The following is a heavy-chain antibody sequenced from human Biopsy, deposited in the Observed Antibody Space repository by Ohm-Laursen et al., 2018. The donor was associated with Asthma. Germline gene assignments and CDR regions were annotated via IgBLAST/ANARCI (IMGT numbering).Heavy chain of an antibody. V-gene: IGHV4-39*01. D-gene: IGHD6-13*01. CDR1: SGSGSYMRSGNYY. CDR3: VRGSSSWHHGPFHYYYGLDV. CDR2: IYYSGTT. J-gene: IGHJ6*02. Sequence: SETLSLTYSLSSGSGSYMRSGNYYWGWIRQPPGKGLEWIGSIYYSGTTYYNPSLESRVTVSADTSKNQFSLKLTSVTAADTAVYYCVRGSSSWHHGPFHYYYGLDVWGQGTTATVSS.